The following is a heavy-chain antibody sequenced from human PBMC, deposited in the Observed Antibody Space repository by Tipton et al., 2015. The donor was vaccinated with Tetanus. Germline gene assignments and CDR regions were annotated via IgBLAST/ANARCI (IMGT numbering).Heavy chain of an antibody. CDR2: IFPGDSDI. V-gene: IGHV5-51*01. CDR3: ARVGGGSKWLFDY. CDR1: GYPFNNFW. D-gene: IGHD5-12*01. Sequence: QLVQSGAEVIEPGESLKISCKGFGYPFNNFWIGWVRQMPGRGLEWMGIIFPGDSDIRYSPSFQGRVTISADKYISTAYLQWSSVRASDTAMYFCARVGGGSKWLFDYWGQGTPVTFSS. J-gene: IGHJ4*02.